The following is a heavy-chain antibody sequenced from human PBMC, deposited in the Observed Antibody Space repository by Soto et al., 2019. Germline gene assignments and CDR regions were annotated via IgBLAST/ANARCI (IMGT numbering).Heavy chain of an antibody. D-gene: IGHD1-26*01. CDR3: AKDREGGDY. CDR2: ISSSGGST. Sequence: VSLRLSCAASGFTFSNYAMSWVRQAPGKGLDWVSCISSSGGSTYYADSVKGRFTISRDNSKNTLYLQMNSLRAEDTAIYYCAKDREGGDYWRQGALVTVSS. CDR1: GFTFSNYA. J-gene: IGHJ4*02. V-gene: IGHV3-23*01.